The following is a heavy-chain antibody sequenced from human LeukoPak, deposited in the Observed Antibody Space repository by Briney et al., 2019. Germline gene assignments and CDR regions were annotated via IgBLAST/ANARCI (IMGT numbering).Heavy chain of an antibody. Sequence: GGSLRLSCAASGFTFSTYGMNWVRQAPGKGLEWVSSISSSSSYIYYADSVKGRFTISRDNAKNSLYLQMNSLSAEDTAVYYCARLAAAGNDYWGQGTLVTVSS. J-gene: IGHJ4*02. CDR1: GFTFSTYG. D-gene: IGHD6-13*01. CDR2: ISSSSSYI. V-gene: IGHV3-21*01. CDR3: ARLAAAGNDY.